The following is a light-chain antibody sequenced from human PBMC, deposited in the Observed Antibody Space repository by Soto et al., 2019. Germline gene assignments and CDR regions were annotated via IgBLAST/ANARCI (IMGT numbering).Light chain of an antibody. CDR2: GAS. Sequence: EIVLTQSPGTLSFFPGERATLSCRASQTVRSNYVAWYQQKPGQAPRLLIYGASNRATGSPDRFIGGGSGTDFTLTISRLEPEDSAVYYCQQYGKSLTFGGGTKV. J-gene: IGKJ4*01. CDR1: QTVRSNY. CDR3: QQYGKSLT. V-gene: IGKV3-20*01.